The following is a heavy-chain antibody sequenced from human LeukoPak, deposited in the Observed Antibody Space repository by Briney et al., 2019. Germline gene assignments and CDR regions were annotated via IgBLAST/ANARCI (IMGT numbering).Heavy chain of an antibody. J-gene: IGHJ4*02. CDR1: GYTFTGYY. CDR2: INPNSGGT. CDR3: AMIERNIAVAVPFDY. V-gene: IGHV1-2*02. D-gene: IGHD6-19*01. Sequence: GASVKVSCKASGYTFTGYYMHWVRQAPGQGLEWMGWINPNSGGTNYAQKFQGRVTMTRDTSISTAYMELSRLRSDDTAVYYCAMIERNIAVAVPFDYWGQGTLVTVSS.